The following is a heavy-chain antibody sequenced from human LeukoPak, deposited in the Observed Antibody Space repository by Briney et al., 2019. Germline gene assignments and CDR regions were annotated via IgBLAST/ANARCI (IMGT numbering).Heavy chain of an antibody. Sequence: GALRLSCAASGFTFISYAMSWVRQAPGKGLEWVSGISGSGGSTYHADSVKGRFTISRANSKNTLYLQMHSLRAEDTAVYYCAKVGSSGWYGQIDYWGQGTLVTVSS. J-gene: IGHJ4*02. CDR1: GFTFISYA. V-gene: IGHV3-23*01. CDR2: ISGSGGST. CDR3: AKVGSSGWYGQIDY. D-gene: IGHD6-19*01.